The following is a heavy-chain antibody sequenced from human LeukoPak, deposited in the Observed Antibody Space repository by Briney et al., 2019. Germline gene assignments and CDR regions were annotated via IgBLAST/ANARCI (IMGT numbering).Heavy chain of an antibody. V-gene: IGHV3-23*01. Sequence: GGSLRLSCAASVFTFSSYAMSWVRQAPGKGLEWVSGISGSGGSTYYADSVRGRFTISRDNSKNTLYLQMNSLRPEDTAIYYCAKPLGYCTSTNCPPSYWGQGTLVTVSS. J-gene: IGHJ4*02. CDR2: ISGSGGST. CDR3: AKPLGYCTSTNCPPSY. CDR1: VFTFSSYA. D-gene: IGHD2-2*01.